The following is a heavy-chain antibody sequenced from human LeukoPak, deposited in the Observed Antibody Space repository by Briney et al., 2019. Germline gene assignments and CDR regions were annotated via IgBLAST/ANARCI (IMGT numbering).Heavy chain of an antibody. Sequence: PGGSLRLSCAASGFTFSNYAMSWVRQAPGKGLEWVSAITGSGGGTYYADSVKGRFTISRDNAKNSLYLQMNSLRAEDTAVYYCARSRYLDYWGQGTLVTVFS. J-gene: IGHJ4*02. CDR2: ITGSGGGT. CDR3: ARSRYLDY. CDR1: GFTFSNYA. V-gene: IGHV3-23*01.